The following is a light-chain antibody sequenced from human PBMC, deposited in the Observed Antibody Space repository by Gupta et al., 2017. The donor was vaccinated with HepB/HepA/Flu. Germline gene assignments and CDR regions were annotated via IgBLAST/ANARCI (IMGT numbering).Light chain of an antibody. V-gene: IGLV3-19*01. CDR2: GKN. Sequence: SYEVTQDPAVSVALGQTVRITCQGDSLRSYYASWYQQKPGQAPVLVIYGKNNRPSGIPDRFSGSSSGNIASLTITGAQAEDEADYYCNARDTSGNHLGVFGGGTKLTVL. CDR3: NARDTSGNHLGV. CDR1: SLRSYY. J-gene: IGLJ2*01.